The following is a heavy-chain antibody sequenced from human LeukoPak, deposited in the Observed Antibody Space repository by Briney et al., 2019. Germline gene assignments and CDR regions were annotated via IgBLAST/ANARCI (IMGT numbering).Heavy chain of an antibody. CDR3: AKPGYSSGWYVFDY. Sequence: TGGSLRLSCAASGFTFSSYAMSWVRQAPGKGLEWVSAISGSGGSTYYADSVKGRFTISRDNSKNTLYPQMNSLRAEDTAVYYCAKPGYSSGWYVFDYWGQGTLVTVSS. J-gene: IGHJ4*02. CDR2: ISGSGGST. V-gene: IGHV3-23*01. CDR1: GFTFSSYA. D-gene: IGHD6-19*01.